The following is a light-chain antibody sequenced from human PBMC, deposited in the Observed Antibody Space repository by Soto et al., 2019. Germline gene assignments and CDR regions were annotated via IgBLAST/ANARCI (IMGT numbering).Light chain of an antibody. CDR2: GAS. Sequence: EIVMTQSPATLSVSPGERATLSCRANQSVSSNLAWYQQKPGQAPRLLIYGASTRATGIPARFSGSGSGTEFTLTISSLQSEDFAVYYCQQYNNWPPAWTFGQGTKVEIK. J-gene: IGKJ1*01. V-gene: IGKV3-15*01. CDR1: QSVSSN. CDR3: QQYNNWPPAWT.